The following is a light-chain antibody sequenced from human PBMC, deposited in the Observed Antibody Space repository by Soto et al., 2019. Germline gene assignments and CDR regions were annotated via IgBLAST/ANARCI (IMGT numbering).Light chain of an antibody. CDR2: GAS. Sequence: EIVMTQSPATLSVSPGERVTLSCRASQSVSCLAWYQHKPGQPPRLLIYGASTRATGIPARFSGSGSGTDFTLTISSLQSEDSAVYFCQHCSAWPLFTFGQGTRLEIK. CDR1: QSVSC. J-gene: IGKJ5*01. CDR3: QHCSAWPLFT. V-gene: IGKV3-15*01.